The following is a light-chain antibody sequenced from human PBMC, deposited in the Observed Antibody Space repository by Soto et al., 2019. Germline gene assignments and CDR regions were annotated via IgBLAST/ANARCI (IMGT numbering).Light chain of an antibody. CDR3: QSYDNRLSGVV. V-gene: IGLV1-40*01. Sequence: QAVVTQPPSVSGAPGQRVTISCTGSNSNIGPGYDVHWYQQFPGTAPKLLIYDNNNRPSGVPDRFSASRSGTSASLAITGLQAEDEADYYCQSYDNRLSGVVFGGGTKLTVL. CDR1: NSNIGPGYD. CDR2: DNN. J-gene: IGLJ2*01.